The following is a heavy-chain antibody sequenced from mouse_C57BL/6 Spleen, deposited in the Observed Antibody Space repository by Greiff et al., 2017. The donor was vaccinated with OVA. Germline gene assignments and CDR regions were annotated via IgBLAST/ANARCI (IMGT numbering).Heavy chain of an antibody. V-gene: IGHV1-15*01. CDR2: IDPETGGT. D-gene: IGHD2-1*01. CDR3: TPYYGNPNYFDY. Sequence: VQLQQSGAELVRPGASVTLSCKASGYTFTDYEMHWVKQTPVHGLEWIGAIDPETGGTAYNQKFKGKAILTADKSSSTAYMELRSLTSEDSAVYYCTPYYGNPNYFDYWGQGTTLTVSS. CDR1: GYTFTDYE. J-gene: IGHJ2*01.